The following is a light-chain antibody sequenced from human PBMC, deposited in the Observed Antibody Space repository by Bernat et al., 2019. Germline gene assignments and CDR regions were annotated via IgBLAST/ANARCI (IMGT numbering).Light chain of an antibody. V-gene: IGLV1-47*01. CDR2: SNY. CDR3: ATWDDSLRGWV. Sequence: QSVLTQPPSASGTPGQKVTISCSGASSNIGTNYVCWYQQVPGTAPRLLIYSNYKRPSGVPDRFPGSQSGTSASLAISGLRSEDEADYYCATWDDSLRGWVFGGGTKLTVL. J-gene: IGLJ3*02. CDR1: SSNIGTNY.